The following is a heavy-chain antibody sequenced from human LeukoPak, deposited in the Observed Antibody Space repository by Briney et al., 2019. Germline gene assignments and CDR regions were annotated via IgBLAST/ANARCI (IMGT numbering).Heavy chain of an antibody. Sequence: ASVKVSCKASGYTFNRFGISWVRQAPGQGLEWLGWISAYDGNTNYAQNVQGRVTMTTDTSTSTAYMELRSLRCDDTAVYYCARDKVIATAGTPNWFDPWGQGTLVTVSS. V-gene: IGHV1-18*01. CDR1: GYTFNRFG. CDR2: ISAYDGNT. J-gene: IGHJ5*02. CDR3: ARDKVIATAGTPNWFDP. D-gene: IGHD6-13*01.